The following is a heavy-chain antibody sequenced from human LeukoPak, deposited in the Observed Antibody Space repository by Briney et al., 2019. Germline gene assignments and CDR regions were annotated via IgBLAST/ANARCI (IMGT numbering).Heavy chain of an antibody. V-gene: IGHV1-24*01. CDR1: GYTRTELS. Sequence: ASVKVSCKVSGYTRTELSMHWVRQAPGKGLEWMGGFDPEDGETIYAQKFQGRVTMTEDTSTDTAYMELSSLRSEDTAVYYCATGTITIFGVVIPNFDYWGQGTLVTVSS. CDR3: ATGTITIFGVVIPNFDY. D-gene: IGHD3-3*01. J-gene: IGHJ4*02. CDR2: FDPEDGET.